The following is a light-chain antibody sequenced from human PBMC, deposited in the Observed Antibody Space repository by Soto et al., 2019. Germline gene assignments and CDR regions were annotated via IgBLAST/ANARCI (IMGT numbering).Light chain of an antibody. CDR3: QQYNDWPPYT. J-gene: IGKJ2*01. V-gene: IGKV3-15*01. CDR2: GAS. CDR1: QSVAYN. Sequence: EILMTQSPVTLSVSPGESATLSCRASQSVAYNLAWYQQKPGQAPRLLIYGASTRATDSPARFSGSGFGTEFTPTINSLQSEDFAVYYCQQYNDWPPYTFGQGTKLHIK.